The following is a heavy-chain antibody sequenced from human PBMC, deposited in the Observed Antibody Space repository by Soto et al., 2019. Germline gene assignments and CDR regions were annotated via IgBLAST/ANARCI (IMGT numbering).Heavy chain of an antibody. D-gene: IGHD1-1*01. CDR2: IYYTGIT. CDR3: ATGTSSWFES. Sequence: QVQLQESGPGLVKPSQTLSLTCSVSGGSISRDSYYWTWIRQHPGKGLEWIGYIYYTGITHYSPSLRTRVTISVDTSNSQFSLNLNSVTAADTAVYYSATGTSSWFESWRQGTLVTVSS. CDR1: GGSISRDSYY. J-gene: IGHJ5*01. V-gene: IGHV4-31*03.